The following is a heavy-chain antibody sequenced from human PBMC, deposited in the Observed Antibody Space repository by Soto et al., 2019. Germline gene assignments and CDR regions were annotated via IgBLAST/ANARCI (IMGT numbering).Heavy chain of an antibody. Sequence: ASVKVSCKASGYTFTGYYLHWVRQAPGQGLEWMGWINPNRGGTNYAQRFQGRVTMTRDTSISTAYMELSRLRSDDTAVYYCAREEAVLAFEIWGQGTMVTVSS. CDR1: GYTFTGYY. CDR2: INPNRGGT. V-gene: IGHV1-2*02. J-gene: IGHJ3*02. D-gene: IGHD2-8*01. CDR3: AREEAVLAFEI.